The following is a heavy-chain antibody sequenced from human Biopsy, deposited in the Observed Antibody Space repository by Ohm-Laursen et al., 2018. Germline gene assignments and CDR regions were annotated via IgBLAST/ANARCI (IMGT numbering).Heavy chain of an antibody. V-gene: IGHV1-69*06. Sequence: GASVKVSCKAPEGTFSNYGVNWVRQAPGQGLEWLGGNIPILGTGNYAQKFQDRVTVAADTSTSTATMELCSLRSDDTAVYYCATKLTGYFHHWGQGTLVIVSS. CDR2: NIPILGTG. D-gene: IGHD3-9*01. CDR1: EGTFSNYG. CDR3: ATKLTGYFHH. J-gene: IGHJ1*01.